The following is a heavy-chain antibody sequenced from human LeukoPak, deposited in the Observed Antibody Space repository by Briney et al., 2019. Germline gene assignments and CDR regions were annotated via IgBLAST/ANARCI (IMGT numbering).Heavy chain of an antibody. D-gene: IGHD2-21*01. CDR3: AKGPTVALYSYYFDY. Sequence: PGGSLRLSCAASGFTFSSYAMNWVRQAPGKGLEWVSAISGSGGSTYYADSVKGRFTISRDNSKNTLYLQMNSLRAEDTAVYYCAKGPTVALYSYYFDYWGQGTLVTVSS. V-gene: IGHV3-23*01. CDR1: GFTFSSYA. J-gene: IGHJ4*02. CDR2: ISGSGGST.